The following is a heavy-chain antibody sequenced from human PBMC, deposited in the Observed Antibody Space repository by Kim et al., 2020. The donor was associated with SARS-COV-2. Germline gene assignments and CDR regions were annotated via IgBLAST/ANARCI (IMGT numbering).Heavy chain of an antibody. Sequence: SVKVSCKASGGTFSSYAISWVRQAPGQGLEWMGGIIPIFGTANYAQKFQGRVTITADESTSTAYMELSSLRSEDTAVYYCARDRRVYGDYPYYFDYWGQGTLVTVSS. CDR3: ARDRRVYGDYPYYFDY. CDR1: GGTFSSYA. J-gene: IGHJ4*02. V-gene: IGHV1-69*13. CDR2: IIPIFGTA. D-gene: IGHD4-17*01.